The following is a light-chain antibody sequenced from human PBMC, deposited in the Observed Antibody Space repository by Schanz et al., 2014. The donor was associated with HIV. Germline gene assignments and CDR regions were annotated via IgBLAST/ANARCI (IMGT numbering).Light chain of an antibody. Sequence: QSALTQPPSASGSPGQSVTISCTGTSSDVGGYNYVSWYQQHPGKAPKLMIYEVSERPSGVPDRFSGSKSGNTASLTVSGLQAEDEADYYCCSYAGGNNIFGGGTKLTVL. J-gene: IGLJ2*01. CDR3: CSYAGGNNI. CDR2: EVS. CDR1: SSDVGGYNY. V-gene: IGLV2-8*01.